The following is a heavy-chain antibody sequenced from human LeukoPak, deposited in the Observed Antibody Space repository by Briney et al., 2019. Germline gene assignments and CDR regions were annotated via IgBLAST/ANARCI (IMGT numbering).Heavy chain of an antibody. D-gene: IGHD3-22*01. Sequence: TGRSLRLSCTASGFTFSSYAMNWVRQAPGKGLEWVSGIGAGGTFTYYADSVKGRFTISRDNSKNSLYLQMNSLRTEDTALYYCAKVLGYYDSSGYYQEGGFDYWVQGTLVTVSS. J-gene: IGHJ4*02. V-gene: IGHV3-23*01. CDR2: IGAGGTFT. CDR3: AKVLGYYDSSGYYQEGGFDY. CDR1: GFTFSSYA.